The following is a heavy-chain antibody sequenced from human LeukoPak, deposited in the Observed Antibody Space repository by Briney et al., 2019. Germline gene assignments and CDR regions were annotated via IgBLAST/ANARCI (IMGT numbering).Heavy chain of an antibody. V-gene: IGHV3-11*06. Sequence: GGSLRLSCAVSGFTSSDYYMSWIRQAPGKGLECVSYISSDSSYTNYADSVRGRFTISRDNAKNSLYLQMNSLRAEDTAMYYCVRGGPYGDYDSCWGQGTLVTVSS. CDR1: GFTSSDYY. CDR3: VRGGPYGDYDSC. D-gene: IGHD4-17*01. J-gene: IGHJ4*02. CDR2: ISSDSSYT.